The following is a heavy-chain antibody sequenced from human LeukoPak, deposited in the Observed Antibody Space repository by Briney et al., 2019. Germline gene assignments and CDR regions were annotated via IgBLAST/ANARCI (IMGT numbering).Heavy chain of an antibody. D-gene: IGHD5-18*01. CDR1: GFTFNSYS. CDR2: ISSSTYI. V-gene: IGHV3-21*01. J-gene: IGHJ4*02. CDR3: ARDKTRGLGYSYSKSGNYFDY. Sequence: GALRLSCAASGFTFNSYSMNWVRQAPGKGLEWVSSISSSTYIYYADSVKGRFTISRDNAKKSLYLQMNSLRAEDTAVYSCARDKTRGLGYSYSKSGNYFDYWGQGTLVTVSS.